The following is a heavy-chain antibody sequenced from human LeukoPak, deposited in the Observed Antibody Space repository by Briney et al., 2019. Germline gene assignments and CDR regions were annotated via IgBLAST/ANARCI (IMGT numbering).Heavy chain of an antibody. Sequence: PGGSLRLSCAASGFTFSSYGMHWVRQAPGKGLEWVAVIWYDGSNKYYADSVKGRFTISRDNSKNTLYLQMNSLRAEDTAVYYCARGYLRFLEWFSTYYYYGMDVWGQGTTVTVSS. CDR3: ARGYLRFLEWFSTYYYYGMDV. V-gene: IGHV3-33*01. D-gene: IGHD3-3*01. J-gene: IGHJ6*02. CDR2: IWYDGSNK. CDR1: GFTFSSYG.